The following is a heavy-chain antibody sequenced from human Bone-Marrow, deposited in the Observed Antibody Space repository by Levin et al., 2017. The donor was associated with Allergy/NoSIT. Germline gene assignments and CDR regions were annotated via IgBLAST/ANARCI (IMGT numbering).Heavy chain of an antibody. CDR1: GGSISDHK. J-gene: IGHJ4*02. V-gene: IGHV4-59*11. CDR2: IYYSGHA. D-gene: IGHD3-3*01. Sequence: SETLSLTCSFSGGSISDHKWTWVRQPPGKGLEWVGYIYYSGHANYNPSLSSRLTISIDTSKDQFSLRLSSVTDADTAVYYCARFWSGFDYWGQGILVTVSS. CDR3: ARFWSGFDY.